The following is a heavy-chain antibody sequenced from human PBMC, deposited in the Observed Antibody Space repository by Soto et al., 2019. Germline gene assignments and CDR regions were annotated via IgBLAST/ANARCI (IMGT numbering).Heavy chain of an antibody. CDR1: GFTFDDYA. CDR3: AKGSSSWYPYYFYY. Sequence: EVQLVESGGGLVQPGRSLRLSCAASGFTFDDYAMHWVRQAPGKGLEWVSGISWNSGSIGYADSVKGRFTISRDNAKSSLYLQMNSLRAEDTSVYDCAKGSSSWYPYYFYYWGQGTLVTVSS. D-gene: IGHD6-13*01. J-gene: IGHJ4*02. CDR2: ISWNSGSI. V-gene: IGHV3-9*01.